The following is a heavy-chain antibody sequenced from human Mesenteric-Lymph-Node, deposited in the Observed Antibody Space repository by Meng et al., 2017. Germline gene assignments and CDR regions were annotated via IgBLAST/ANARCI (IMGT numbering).Heavy chain of an antibody. CDR2: INRSGST. J-gene: IGHJ4*02. CDR3: ARVEGIAVAATDY. V-gene: IGHV4-34*01. Sequence: QVQLQQWGAGLLKPSEPLSPPCAVYGGSFSGYYRSWIRQPPGKGLEWIGEINRSGSTNYNPSLKSRVTISVDTSKNQFSLKLTSVTAADTAVYYCARVEGIAVAATDYWGQGTLVTVSS. CDR1: GGSFSGYY. D-gene: IGHD6-19*01.